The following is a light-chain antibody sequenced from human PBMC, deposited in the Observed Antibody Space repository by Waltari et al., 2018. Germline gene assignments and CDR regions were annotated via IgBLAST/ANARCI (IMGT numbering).Light chain of an antibody. CDR1: QSVSSY. CDR3: QQRSSWPRT. J-gene: IGKJ1*01. CDR2: AAS. V-gene: IGKV3-11*01. Sequence: EIVLTQSPATLSLSPGERATLSCRASQSVSSYLAWYQQKPGQAPRLLIYAASTRATGIPARFSGSGSGTDFTLTISSLEPEDFAVYYCQQRSSWPRTFGQGTKVEIK.